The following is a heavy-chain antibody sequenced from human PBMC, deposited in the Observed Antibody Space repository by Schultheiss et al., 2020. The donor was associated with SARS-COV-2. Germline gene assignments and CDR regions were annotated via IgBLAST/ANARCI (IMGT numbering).Heavy chain of an antibody. CDR2: IYYSGST. D-gene: IGHD6-13*01. CDR3: ARRYSSSWRLGMDV. CDR1: GGSFSGYY. J-gene: IGHJ6*02. Sequence: SETLSLTCAVYGGSFSGYYWSWIRQPPGKGLEWIGYIYYSGSTNYNPSLKSRVTISVDTSKNQFSLKLSSVTAADTAVYYCARRYSSSWRLGMDVWGQGTTVTVSS. V-gene: IGHV4-59*08.